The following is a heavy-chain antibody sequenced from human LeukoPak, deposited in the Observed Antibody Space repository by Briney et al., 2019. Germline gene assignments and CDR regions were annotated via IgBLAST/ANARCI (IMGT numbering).Heavy chain of an antibody. CDR1: GFTFSSYW. CDR3: ARDQKQWLFEWYYYYYMDV. CDR2: IKQDGSEK. D-gene: IGHD6-19*01. J-gene: IGHJ6*03. Sequence: GGSLRLFCAASGFTFSSYWMSWVRQAPGKGLEWVANIKQDGSEKYYVDSVKGRFTISRDNAKNSLYLQMNSLRAEDTAVYYCARDQKQWLFEWYYYYYMDVWGKGTTVTISS. V-gene: IGHV3-7*01.